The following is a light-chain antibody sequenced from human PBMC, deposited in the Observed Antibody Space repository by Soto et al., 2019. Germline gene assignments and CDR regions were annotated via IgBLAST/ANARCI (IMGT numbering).Light chain of an antibody. V-gene: IGLV2-14*01. CDR1: SGDIGGYNF. CDR3: SSYTSTGTLIV. J-gene: IGLJ2*01. CDR2: EVR. Sequence: QSALTQPASVSGSPGQSITISCSGSSGDIGGYNFVSWYQHLPGKAPKLIIFEVRFRPSGVSNRFSGSKSGDTASLTISKLLPEDEAVYYCSSYTSTGTLIVFGGGTKVTVL.